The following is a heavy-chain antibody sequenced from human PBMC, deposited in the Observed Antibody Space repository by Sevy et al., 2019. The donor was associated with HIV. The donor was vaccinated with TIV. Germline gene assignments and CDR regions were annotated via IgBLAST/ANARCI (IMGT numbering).Heavy chain of an antibody. CDR3: ARGQLVQDY. V-gene: IGHV3-7*01. CDR2: IKQDGSGK. D-gene: IGHD1-1*01. CDR1: GFTFSDYW. Sequence: GGSLRLSCASSGFTFSDYWMTWVRQAPEKGLEWVANIKQDGSGKYYVDSVKGRFTISRDNAKNSLYLQMTSLRADDTALYYCARGQLVQDYWGQGTLVTVSS. J-gene: IGHJ4*02.